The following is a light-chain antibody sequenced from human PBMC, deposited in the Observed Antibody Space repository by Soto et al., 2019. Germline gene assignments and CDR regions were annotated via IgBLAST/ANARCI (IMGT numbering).Light chain of an antibody. Sequence: EIVLTQSPATLSLSPGERATLSCRASQSISSSLAWYQQKPGQAPRLLIYDASTRDTGFPARFSGSGSGTDFTLTIGSLEPEDFAVYYCQQRSEWPRTFGQGTKVEIK. V-gene: IGKV3-11*01. CDR1: QSISSS. CDR3: QQRSEWPRT. J-gene: IGKJ1*01. CDR2: DAS.